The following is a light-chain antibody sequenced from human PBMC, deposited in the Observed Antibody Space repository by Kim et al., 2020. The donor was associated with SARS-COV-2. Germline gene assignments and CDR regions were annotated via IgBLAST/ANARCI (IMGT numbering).Light chain of an antibody. CDR3: AIWYSNTWV. CDR2: YKSDSNK. CDR1: SGISVAIYN. Sequence: FTGTLRSGISVAIYNRYWYQQKPRSLPQLLLRYKSDSNKQQASGVPSRFSGSKDASTNAGLLVISGLQSQDEADYYCAIWYSNTWVFGGGTQLTVL. V-gene: IGLV5-39*01. J-gene: IGLJ3*02.